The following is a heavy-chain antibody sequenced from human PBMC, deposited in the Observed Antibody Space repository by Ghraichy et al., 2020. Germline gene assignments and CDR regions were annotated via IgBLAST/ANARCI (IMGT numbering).Heavy chain of an antibody. CDR3: ARDNDFRIDY. J-gene: IGHJ4*02. CDR1: GFTFRPYM. D-gene: IGHD1-14*01. CDR2: MKQDVGEE. Sequence: GGSLRLSCAASGFTFRPYMMTWVRQAPGKGLEWVASMKQDVGEEYYVDSVKGRFTISRDNAKNSLFLQMNSLRAEDSAVYYCARDNDFRIDYWGQGTLVTFSS. V-gene: IGHV3-7*01.